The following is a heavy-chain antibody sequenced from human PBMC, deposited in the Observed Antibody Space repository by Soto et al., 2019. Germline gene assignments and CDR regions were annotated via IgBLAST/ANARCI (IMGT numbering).Heavy chain of an antibody. V-gene: IGHV3-30-3*01. D-gene: IGHD3-22*01. CDR2: ISYDGSNK. J-gene: IGHJ4*02. CDR1: GFTFSSYA. CDR3: ASNYYDSSGYYDFYYFDY. Sequence: GGSLRLSCAASGFTFSSYAMHWVRQAPGKGLEWVAVISYDGSNKYYADSVKGRFTISRDNSKNTLYLQMNSLRAEDTAVYYCASNYYDSSGYYDFYYFDYWGQGTLVTVSS.